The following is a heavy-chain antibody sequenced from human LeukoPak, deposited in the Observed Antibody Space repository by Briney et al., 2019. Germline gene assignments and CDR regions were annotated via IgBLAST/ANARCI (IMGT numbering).Heavy chain of an antibody. D-gene: IGHD6-13*01. J-gene: IGHJ4*02. CDR2: ISYDGSNK. CDR3: ARAPRTAANFDY. V-gene: IGHV3-30-3*01. Sequence: PGGSLRLSCAASGFTFSSYAMHWVRQAPGKGLEWVAVISYDGSNKYYADSVKGRFTISRDNSKNTLYLQMNSLRAVDTAVYYCARAPRTAANFDYWGQGTLVTVSS. CDR1: GFTFSSYA.